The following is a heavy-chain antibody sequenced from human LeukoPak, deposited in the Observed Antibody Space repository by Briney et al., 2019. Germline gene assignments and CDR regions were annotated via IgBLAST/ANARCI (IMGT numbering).Heavy chain of an antibody. CDR2: TNPNSGGT. V-gene: IGHV1-2*02. CDR3: ARGQWELGSSSGDHLDY. D-gene: IGHD1-26*01. Sequence: ASVKVSCKASGYTFIGYYMHWVRQAPGQGLEWMGWTNPNSGGTNYAQKFQGRVTMTRDTSISTAYMELSRLRSDDTAVYYCARGQWELGSSSGDHLDYWGQGTLVTVSS. CDR1: GYTFIGYY. J-gene: IGHJ4*02.